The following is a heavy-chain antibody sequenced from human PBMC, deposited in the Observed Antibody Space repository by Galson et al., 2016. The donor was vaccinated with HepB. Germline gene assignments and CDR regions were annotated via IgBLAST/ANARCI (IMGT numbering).Heavy chain of an antibody. V-gene: IGHV1-18*01. CDR3: ATCEPTTGEYFRH. CDR2: IGAYNGNT. CDR1: ACTFTSYG. Sequence: VQVSCNASACTFTSYGISWARQAPGPGVECLGWIGAYNGNTNSDNKLQGRVTMTTATSTTTAYLELRSLRSDDTAVYFCATCEPTTGEYFRHWGQGTLVTVSS. D-gene: IGHD1-26*01. J-gene: IGHJ1*01.